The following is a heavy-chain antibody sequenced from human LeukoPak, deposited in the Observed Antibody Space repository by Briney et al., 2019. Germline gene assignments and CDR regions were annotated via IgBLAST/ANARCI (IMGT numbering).Heavy chain of an antibody. Sequence: GASVTVSCKASGYTFTGYYMHWVRQAPGQGLEWMGWINPNSGGTNYAQKFQGRVTMTRGTSISTAYMELRSLRSDDTAVYYCARVELTARYYYYGMDVWGQGTTVTVSS. J-gene: IGHJ6*02. V-gene: IGHV1-2*02. CDR2: INPNSGGT. D-gene: IGHD2-21*02. CDR3: ARVELTARYYYYGMDV. CDR1: GYTFTGYY.